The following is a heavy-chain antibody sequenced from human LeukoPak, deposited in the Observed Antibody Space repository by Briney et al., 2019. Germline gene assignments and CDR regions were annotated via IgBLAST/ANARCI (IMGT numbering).Heavy chain of an antibody. Sequence: GASVKVSRKASGGTFSSYSISWVRQAPGQGLEWMGGIIPIFDTADYAQKFQGRVTITADESTSTAYMELSSLRSEDTAVFYCARISLGAIWGYYYGMDVWGQGTTVTVSS. D-gene: IGHD1-26*01. J-gene: IGHJ6*02. CDR1: GGTFSSYS. CDR2: IIPIFDTA. V-gene: IGHV1-69*01. CDR3: ARISLGAIWGYYYGMDV.